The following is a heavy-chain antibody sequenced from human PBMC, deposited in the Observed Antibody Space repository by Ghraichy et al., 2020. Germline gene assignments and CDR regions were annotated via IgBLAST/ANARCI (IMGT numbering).Heavy chain of an antibody. Sequence: GGSLRLSCAASGFTFSSYGMHWVRQAPGKGLEWVAVISYDGSYKYYADSVKGRFTISRDKSKKTLYLQMNSLRVEDTAVYYCAKDQIPSSYYYYSMDVWGQGTTVTVSS. J-gene: IGHJ6*02. CDR2: ISYDGSYK. CDR1: GFTFSSYG. D-gene: IGHD3-10*01. CDR3: AKDQIPSSYYYYSMDV. V-gene: IGHV3-30*18.